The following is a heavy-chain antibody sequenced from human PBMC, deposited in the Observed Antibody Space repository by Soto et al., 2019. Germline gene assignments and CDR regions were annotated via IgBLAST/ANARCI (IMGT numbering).Heavy chain of an antibody. J-gene: IGHJ3*02. CDR2: ISAYNGNT. D-gene: IGHD3-3*01. CDR3: ARGGRITIFGVVTRHAFDI. CDR1: GYTFPSYG. V-gene: IGHV1-18*01. Sequence: ASVKVSCKASGYTFPSYGISWVRQAPGQGLEWMGWISAYNGNTNYAQKLQGRVTMTTDTSTSTAYMELRSLRSDDTAVYYCARGGRITIFGVVTRHAFDIWGQGTMVTVSS.